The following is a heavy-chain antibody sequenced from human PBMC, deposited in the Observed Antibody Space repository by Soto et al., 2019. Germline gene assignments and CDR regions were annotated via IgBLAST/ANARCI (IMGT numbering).Heavy chain of an antibody. CDR1: GGTFSSYA. CDR3: ARAIRYCSSTSCYADYYYYGMDV. Sequence: QVQLVQSGAEVKKPGSSVKVSCKASGGTFSSYAISWVRQAPGQGLEWMGGIIPIFGTANYAQKFQGRVTITADESTSTAYMELSCLRSEDTSVYYCARAIRYCSSTSCYADYYYYGMDVWGQGTTVTVSS. V-gene: IGHV1-69*01. CDR2: IIPIFGTA. J-gene: IGHJ6*02. D-gene: IGHD2-2*01.